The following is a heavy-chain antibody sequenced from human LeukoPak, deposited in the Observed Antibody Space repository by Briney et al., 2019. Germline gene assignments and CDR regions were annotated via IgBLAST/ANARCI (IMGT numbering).Heavy chain of an antibody. CDR2: ISAYNGNT. Sequence: ASVKVSCKASGYTFTSYGISWVRQAPGQGLEWMGWISAYNGNTNYAQKLQGRVTMTTDTSTSTAYMELRSLRSDDTAVYYCARHKLERRHCYYGMDVWGQGTTVTVSS. CDR1: GYTFTSYG. J-gene: IGHJ6*02. CDR3: ARHKLERRHCYYGMDV. V-gene: IGHV1-18*01. D-gene: IGHD1-1*01.